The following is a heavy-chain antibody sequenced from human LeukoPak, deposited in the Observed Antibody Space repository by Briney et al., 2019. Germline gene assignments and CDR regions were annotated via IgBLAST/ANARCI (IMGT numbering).Heavy chain of an antibody. CDR2: ISYDGSNK. D-gene: IGHD6-13*01. Sequence: GGSLRLSCAASGSTFSSYAMHWVRQAPGKGLEWVAVISYDGSNKYYADSVKGRFTISRDNSKNTLYLQMNSLRAEDTAVYYCACASSHRIAAGGDYWGQGTLVTVSS. V-gene: IGHV3-30*07. CDR1: GSTFSSYA. CDR3: ACASSHRIAAGGDY. J-gene: IGHJ4*02.